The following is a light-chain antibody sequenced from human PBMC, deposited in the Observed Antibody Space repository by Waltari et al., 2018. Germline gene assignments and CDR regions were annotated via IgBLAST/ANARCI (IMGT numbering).Light chain of an antibody. J-gene: IGKJ2*01. V-gene: IGKV1-13*02. CDR2: DAS. CDR3: QQFNSYPMYT. Sequence: AIQLTQSPSSLSASVGDRVTITCRASQGISSALAWYQQKPGKAPKLLICDASSLESGVPSRFSGSGSGTDFTLTISSLQPEDFATYYCQQFNSYPMYTFGQGTKLEIK. CDR1: QGISSA.